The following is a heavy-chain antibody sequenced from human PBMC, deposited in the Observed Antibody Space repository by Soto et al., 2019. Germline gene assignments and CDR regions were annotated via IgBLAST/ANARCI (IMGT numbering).Heavy chain of an antibody. Sequence: ASVKVSCKASGYTFTSYGISWVRQAPGQGLEWMGWISAYNGNTNYAQKLQGRVTMTTDTSTSTAYMELRSLRSDDTAVYYCARDLGYCSGGSCYREAQGWFDPWGQGTLVTVS. J-gene: IGHJ5*02. D-gene: IGHD2-15*01. CDR1: GYTFTSYG. CDR3: ARDLGYCSGGSCYREAQGWFDP. CDR2: ISAYNGNT. V-gene: IGHV1-18*01.